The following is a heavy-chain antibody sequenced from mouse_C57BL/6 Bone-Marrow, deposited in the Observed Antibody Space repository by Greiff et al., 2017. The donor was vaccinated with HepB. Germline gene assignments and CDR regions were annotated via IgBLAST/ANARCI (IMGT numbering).Heavy chain of an antibody. CDR3: TSFITTAWFAY. Sequence: EVKLQQSGAELVRPGASVKLSCTASGFNIKDDYMHWVKQRPEQGLEWIGWIDPENGDTEYASKFQGKATITADTSSNTAYLQLSSLTSEDTAVYYCTSFITTAWFAYWGQGTLVTVSA. V-gene: IGHV14-4*01. CDR2: IDPENGDT. D-gene: IGHD1-1*01. CDR1: GFNIKDDY. J-gene: IGHJ3*01.